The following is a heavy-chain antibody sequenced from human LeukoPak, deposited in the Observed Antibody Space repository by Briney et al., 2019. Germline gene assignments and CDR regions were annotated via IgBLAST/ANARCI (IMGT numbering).Heavy chain of an antibody. CDR2: IYYSGST. D-gene: IGHD6-6*01. CDR1: GGSISSGDYY. V-gene: IGHV4-30-4*02. CDR3: ARGRRGIAARPESWFDP. Sequence: SETLSLTCTVSGGSISSGDYYWSWIRQPPGKGLEWIGYIYYSGSTYYNPSLKSRVTISVDTSKNQFSLKLSSVTAADTAVYYCARGRRGIAARPESWFDPWGQGTLVTVSS. J-gene: IGHJ5*02.